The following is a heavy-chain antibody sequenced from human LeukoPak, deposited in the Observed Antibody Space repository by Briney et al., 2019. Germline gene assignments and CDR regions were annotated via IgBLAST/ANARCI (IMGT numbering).Heavy chain of an antibody. J-gene: IGHJ4*02. CDR1: GGSISGYY. CDR3: ARGAYMYAFYFDS. V-gene: IGHV4-59*13. D-gene: IGHD2-8*01. CDR2: IYSSGST. Sequence: SETLSLTCTVSGGSISGYYWSWIRQAPGKALEWIAYIYSSGSTSYNPSLKSRVTLSVDMSNNQFSLKLSSVTAADTAEYYCARGAYMYAFYFDSWGQGTQVTVSS.